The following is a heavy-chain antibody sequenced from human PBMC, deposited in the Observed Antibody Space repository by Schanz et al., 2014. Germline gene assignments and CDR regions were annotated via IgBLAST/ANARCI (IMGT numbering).Heavy chain of an antibody. D-gene: IGHD4-17*01. V-gene: IGHV4-61*02. CDR2: IYTSGST. J-gene: IGHJ3*02. CDR1: GGSISSGTYY. Sequence: QVQLQESGPGLVKPSQTLSLTCIVSGGSISSGTYYWSWLRQPAGKGLKWIGRIYTSGSTNYNPSLKSRVTISLDASKNQCSLSLSSATAADTAVYYCARDRGHGDLPGDIWGQGTRVTVSS. CDR3: ARDRGHGDLPGDI.